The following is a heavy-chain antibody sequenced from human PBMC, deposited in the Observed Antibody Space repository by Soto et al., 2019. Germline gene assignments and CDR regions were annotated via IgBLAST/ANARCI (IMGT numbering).Heavy chain of an antibody. CDR3: AISIVGATYAFDI. V-gene: IGHV1-69*13. CDR2: IIPIFGTA. CDR1: GGTFSSYA. D-gene: IGHD1-26*01. Sequence: GASVKVSCKASGGTFSSYAISWVRQAPGQGLEWMGGIIPIFGTANYAQKFQGRVTITADESTSTAYMELSRLRSDDTAVYYCAISIVGATYAFDIWGQGTMVTVSS. J-gene: IGHJ3*02.